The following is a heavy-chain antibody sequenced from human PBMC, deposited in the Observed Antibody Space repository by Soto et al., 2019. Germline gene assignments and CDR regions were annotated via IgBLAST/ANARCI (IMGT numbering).Heavy chain of an antibody. J-gene: IGHJ6*02. CDR2: IYYSGST. CDR3: ATGEGYCSSTSCYHLSYYGMDV. D-gene: IGHD2-2*01. V-gene: IGHV4-59*01. Sequence: TSETLSLTCTGSGGSISTYYWSWIRQPPGKGLEWIGYIYYSGSTNYNPSLKSRVTISVDTSKNQFSLKLSSVAAADTAVYYCATGEGYCSSTSCYHLSYYGMDVWGQGTTVIVSS. CDR1: GGSISTYY.